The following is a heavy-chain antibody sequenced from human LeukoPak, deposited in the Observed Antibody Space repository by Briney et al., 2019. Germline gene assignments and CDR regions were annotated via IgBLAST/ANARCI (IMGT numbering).Heavy chain of an antibody. J-gene: IGHJ4*02. Sequence: SETLSLTCTVSGVSISSTTYYWGWIRPPPGKGLEWIGSVYYRGNTYYNPSLKSRVTISVVTSKSQFSLRLNAVTAADTSVYYCARLWSGLRPPDYWGQGTLVTVSS. D-gene: IGHD3-3*01. CDR1: GVSISSTTYY. CDR3: ARLWSGLRPPDY. V-gene: IGHV4-39*01. CDR2: VYYRGNT.